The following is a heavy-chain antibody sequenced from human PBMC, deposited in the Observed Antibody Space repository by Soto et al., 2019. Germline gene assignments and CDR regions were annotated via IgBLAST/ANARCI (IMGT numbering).Heavy chain of an antibody. Sequence: PSETLSLTCTVSGGSISCGGYYWSWIRQHPGKGLEWIGYIYYSGSTYYNPSLKSRVTISVDTSKNQFSLKLSSVTAADTAVYYCARPRVTMVRGVPTYAFDIWGQGTMVTVSS. CDR3: ARPRVTMVRGVPTYAFDI. CDR1: GGSISCGGYY. V-gene: IGHV4-31*03. D-gene: IGHD3-10*01. J-gene: IGHJ3*02. CDR2: IYYSGST.